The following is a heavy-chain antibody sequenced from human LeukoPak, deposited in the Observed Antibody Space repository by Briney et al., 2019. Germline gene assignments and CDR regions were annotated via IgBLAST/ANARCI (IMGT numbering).Heavy chain of an antibody. CDR1: GGSISSNNR. Sequence: SGTLSLTCAVSGGSISSNNRWGWVRQPPGKGLEWIGEIYHSGSPNYNPSLKSRVTISVDKSRNHFSLNLSSVTAADTAVYYCARVNINNWHSCDYWGQGTLVTVSS. D-gene: IGHD1-1*01. V-gene: IGHV4-4*02. CDR3: ARVNINNWHSCDY. CDR2: IYHSGSP. J-gene: IGHJ4*02.